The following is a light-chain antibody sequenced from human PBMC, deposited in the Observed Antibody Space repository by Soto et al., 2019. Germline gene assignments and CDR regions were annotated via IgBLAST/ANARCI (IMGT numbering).Light chain of an antibody. Sequence: DIQLTQSPSTLSASVGDRLTITCRASQSISYWLAWYQQKPGKAPKLLIFDASVLESGVPSRFSGGGSGTEFTLSISSLQPDDFATYYCQLYDGHSVFTFGGGTKVDIK. V-gene: IGKV1-5*01. CDR2: DAS. J-gene: IGKJ4*01. CDR3: QLYDGHSVFT. CDR1: QSISYW.